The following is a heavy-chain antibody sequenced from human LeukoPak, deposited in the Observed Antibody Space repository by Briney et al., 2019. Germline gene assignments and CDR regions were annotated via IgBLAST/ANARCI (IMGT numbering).Heavy chain of an antibody. J-gene: IGHJ2*01. D-gene: IGHD6-19*01. CDR1: GFTFSNYA. CDR2: ITGSSGST. CDR3: AKKRSSGPGDIDL. Sequence: PGGSLRLSCAASGFTFSNYAMSWVRQAPEKGLEWVSAITGSSGSTYYADSVRGRFTISRDNSKNTLYLQMNSLRAEDTAVYYCAKKRSSGPGDIDLWGRGTLVTVSS. V-gene: IGHV3-23*01.